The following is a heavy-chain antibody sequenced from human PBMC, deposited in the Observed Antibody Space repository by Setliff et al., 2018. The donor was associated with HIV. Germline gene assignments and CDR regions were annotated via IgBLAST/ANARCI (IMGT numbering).Heavy chain of an antibody. CDR2: FDPEDGET. J-gene: IGHJ4*02. CDR1: GYILTELS. CDR3: VREIEHQRVVALGF. Sequence: ASVKVSCKVSGYILTELSRHWVRQAPGKGLEWMGGFDPEDGETISAQKFQGRVTMTTDTSTTTAYMDLKSLRFDDTAVYYCVREIEHQRVVALGFWGQGTLVTVSS. D-gene: IGHD2-2*01. V-gene: IGHV1-24*01.